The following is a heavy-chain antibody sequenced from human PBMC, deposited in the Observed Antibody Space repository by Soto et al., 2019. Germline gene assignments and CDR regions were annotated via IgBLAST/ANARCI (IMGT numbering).Heavy chain of an antibody. CDR1: GYTLTELS. CDR2: FDPEDGET. Sequence: ASVKVSCKVSGYTLTELSMHWVRQAPGKGLEWMGGFDPEDGETIYAQKFQGRVTMTEDTSTDTAYMELSSLRSEDTAVYYCATRAHYYGSGSYYTLDYWGQGTLVTVS. CDR3: ATRAHYYGSGSYYTLDY. D-gene: IGHD3-10*01. V-gene: IGHV1-24*01. J-gene: IGHJ4*02.